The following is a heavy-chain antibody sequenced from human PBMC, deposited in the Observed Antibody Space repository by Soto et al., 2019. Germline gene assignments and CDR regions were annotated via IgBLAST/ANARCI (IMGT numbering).Heavy chain of an antibody. J-gene: IGHJ4*02. D-gene: IGHD6-13*01. CDR2: IDPSDSYT. CDR3: ARHDPYSCSWLSGDSTARY. V-gene: IGHV5-10-1*01. Sequence: GESVNISCKGSGYSFTSYWISWVRQMPGKGLEWMGRIDPSDSYTNYSPSFQGHVTISADKSISTAYLQWSSLEASDTAMYYCARHDPYSCSWLSGDSTARYWGQGTLVTVSS. CDR1: GYSFTSYW.